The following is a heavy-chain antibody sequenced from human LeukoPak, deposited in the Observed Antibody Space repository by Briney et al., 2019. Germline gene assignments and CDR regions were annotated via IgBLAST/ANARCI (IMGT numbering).Heavy chain of an antibody. D-gene: IGHD6-19*01. J-gene: IGHJ4*02. Sequence: GGSLRLSCASYGFTFSIYSIIWVRQAPGKGLEWVSSISSSSSYIYYADSVKGRFTISRDNAKNSLYLQMNSLRAEATAVYYCARDKEWLVRFDYWGQGTLVTVSS. CDR2: ISSSSSYI. CDR1: GFTFSIYS. V-gene: IGHV3-21*01. CDR3: ARDKEWLVRFDY.